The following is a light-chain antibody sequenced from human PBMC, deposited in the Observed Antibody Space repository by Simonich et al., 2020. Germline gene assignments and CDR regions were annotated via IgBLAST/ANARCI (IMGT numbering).Light chain of an antibody. CDR3: SSYTGSSTLV. J-gene: IGLJ2*01. CDR1: SSDVGGYNY. V-gene: IGLV2-14*01. CDR2: DVS. Sequence: QSALTQPASVSGSPGQSLTISCTGTSSDVGGYNYVSWYQQHPGKAPKLMIYDVSKQPSGVSNRFSGSKSGNTASLTISGLQAEDEADYYCSSYTGSSTLVFGGGTKLTVL.